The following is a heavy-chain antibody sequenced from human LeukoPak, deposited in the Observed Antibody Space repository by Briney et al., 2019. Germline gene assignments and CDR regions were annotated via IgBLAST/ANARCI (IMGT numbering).Heavy chain of an antibody. J-gene: IGHJ5*02. V-gene: IGHV4-31*03. D-gene: IGHD3-10*01. Sequence: LSLTCTVSGGSISSGGYYWSWIRQHPGKGLEWIGYIYYSGSTYYNPSLKSRVTTSVDTSKNQFSLKLSSVTAADTAVYYCARDRGFGEEGDFDPWGQGTLVTVSS. CDR2: IYYSGST. CDR1: GGSISSGGYY. CDR3: ARDRGFGEEGDFDP.